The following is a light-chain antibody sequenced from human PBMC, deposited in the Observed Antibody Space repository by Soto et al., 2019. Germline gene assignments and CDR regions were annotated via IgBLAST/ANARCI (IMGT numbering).Light chain of an antibody. CDR1: SSDVGGYNY. J-gene: IGLJ1*01. V-gene: IGLV2-14*01. Sequence: QSVLTQPASVSGSPGQSITISCTGTSSDVGGYNYVSWYQQHPGKAPKLMIYDVSNRPSGVSNRFSGSKSGNTASLTISGLQAEDEADYYCRSYTSSSTRVFGTGTKAPS. CDR2: DVS. CDR3: RSYTSSSTRV.